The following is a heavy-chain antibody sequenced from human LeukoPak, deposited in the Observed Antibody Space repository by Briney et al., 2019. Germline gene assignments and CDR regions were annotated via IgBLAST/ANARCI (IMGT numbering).Heavy chain of an antibody. Sequence: ASVKVSCKASGYTFTGYYMHWVRQAPGQGLEWMGWINPNSGGTNYAQKFQGRVTMTRDTSISTAYMELSSLRSEDTAVYYCARGREYYYYMDVWGKGTTVTVSS. J-gene: IGHJ6*03. V-gene: IGHV1-2*02. CDR1: GYTFTGYY. CDR3: ARGREYYYYMDV. CDR2: INPNSGGT.